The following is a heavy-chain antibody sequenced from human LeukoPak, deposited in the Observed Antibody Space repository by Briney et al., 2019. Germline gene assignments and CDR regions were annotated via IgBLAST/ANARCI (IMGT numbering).Heavy chain of an antibody. CDR2: IIPIFGTA. J-gene: IGHJ4*02. CDR1: GGTFSSYA. V-gene: IGHV1-69*05. D-gene: IGHD5-12*01. Sequence: ASVKVSCKASGGTFSSYAFSWVRQAPGQGLEWMGGIIPIFGTANYAQKFQGRVTITTDESTSTAYMELSSLRSEDTAVYYCAREGVATLDYWGQGTLVTVSS. CDR3: AREGVATLDY.